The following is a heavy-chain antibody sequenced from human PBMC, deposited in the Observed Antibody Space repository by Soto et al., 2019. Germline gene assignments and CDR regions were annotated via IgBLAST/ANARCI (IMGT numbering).Heavy chain of an antibody. Sequence: SGERCVDSRSRSWMWWHHPMPGKGLQWMGIIYPGDSDTRYSPSFQGQVTISVDKSISTAYLQWSSLKASDTAMYYCASHARQLTSDSDFLRQRTLVIVSS. CDR2: IYPGDSDT. CDR3: ASHARQLTSDSDF. CDR1: VDSRSRSW. J-gene: IGHJ4*02. V-gene: IGHV5-51*07. D-gene: IGHD3-9*01.